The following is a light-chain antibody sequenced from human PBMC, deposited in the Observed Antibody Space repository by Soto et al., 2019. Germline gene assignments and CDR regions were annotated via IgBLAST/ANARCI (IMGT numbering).Light chain of an antibody. V-gene: IGLV1-51*01. J-gene: IGLJ1*01. CDR2: DND. Sequence: QSVLTQPPSVSAAPGQKVTISCSGSSSNIGNNYISWYQHLPGAAPKLIIYDNDKRSSGIPDRFSGSKSGPSATLDITGLQTGDEADYYCGTWDSTLSGVFGTGTKVTVL. CDR1: SSNIGNNY. CDR3: GTWDSTLSGV.